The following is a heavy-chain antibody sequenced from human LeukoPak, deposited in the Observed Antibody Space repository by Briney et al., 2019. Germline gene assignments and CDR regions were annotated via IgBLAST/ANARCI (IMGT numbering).Heavy chain of an antibody. CDR3: ARGGESGYDT. J-gene: IGHJ5*02. CDR2: IYFTGNT. CDR1: GGSISSSSNY. V-gene: IGHV4-39*01. D-gene: IGHD5-12*01. Sequence: SETLSLTCTVSGGSISSSSNYWGWIRQPPGKGLEWIGTIYFTGNTYYNPSLKSRLTISVDTSKNQFSLKLSSVTAADTAVYYCARGGESGYDTWGQGSLVTVSS.